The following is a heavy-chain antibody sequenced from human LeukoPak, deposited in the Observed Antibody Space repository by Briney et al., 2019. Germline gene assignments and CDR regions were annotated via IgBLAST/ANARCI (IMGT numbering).Heavy chain of an antibody. D-gene: IGHD6-13*01. Sequence: SQTLSLTCAVSGGSISSGGYSWGWIRQPPGKGLEWIGYIYHSGSTYYNPSLKSRVTISVDRSKNQFSLKLNSVTAADTAVYYCARGLHFHSSSWKSPTNWFDPWGQGTLVTVSS. CDR3: ARGLHFHSSSWKSPTNWFDP. J-gene: IGHJ5*02. CDR1: GGSISSGGYS. CDR2: IYHSGST. V-gene: IGHV4-30-2*01.